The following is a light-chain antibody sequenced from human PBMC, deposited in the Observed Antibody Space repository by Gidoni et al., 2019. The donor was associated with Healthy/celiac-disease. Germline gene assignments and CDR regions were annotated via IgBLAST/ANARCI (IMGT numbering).Light chain of an antibody. J-gene: IGKJ4*01. V-gene: IGKV3-11*01. Sequence: EIVFTQSPATLSLSPGERATLSCRASQSVSSYLAWYQQKPGQAPRLLIYDASKRATGIPAKFSGSGSGTDFTLTISSREPEDFAVYYCQHRTNWPLTFXGXTKVXIK. CDR2: DAS. CDR1: QSVSSY. CDR3: QHRTNWPLT.